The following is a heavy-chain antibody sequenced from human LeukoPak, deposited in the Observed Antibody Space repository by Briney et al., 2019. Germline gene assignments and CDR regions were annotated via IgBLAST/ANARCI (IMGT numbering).Heavy chain of an antibody. CDR1: GFTFSDYY. Sequence: PGGSLRLSCAASGFTFSDYYMSWIRQAPGKGLEWVSYISSSGSTIYYADSVKGRFTISRDNAKNSLYLQMNSLRAEDTAVYYCARRYYYGSGSYWGFDYWGQGTLVTVSS. CDR2: ISSSGSTI. J-gene: IGHJ4*02. CDR3: ARRYYYGSGSYWGFDY. V-gene: IGHV3-11*04. D-gene: IGHD3-10*01.